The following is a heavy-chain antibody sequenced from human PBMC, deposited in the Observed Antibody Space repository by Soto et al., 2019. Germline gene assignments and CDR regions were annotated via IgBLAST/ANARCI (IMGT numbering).Heavy chain of an antibody. V-gene: IGHV3-33*01. D-gene: IGHD3-10*01. Sequence: LRLSCAASGFTFSSYGMHWVRQAPGKGLEWVALIWYDGSNKYYADSVKGRFTISRDDSKNTLFLQMSSLRAEDTALYYCARDLGRFNYGSSYFDYWGQGTPVTVSS. CDR1: GFTFSSYG. CDR3: ARDLGRFNYGSSYFDY. J-gene: IGHJ4*02. CDR2: IWYDGSNK.